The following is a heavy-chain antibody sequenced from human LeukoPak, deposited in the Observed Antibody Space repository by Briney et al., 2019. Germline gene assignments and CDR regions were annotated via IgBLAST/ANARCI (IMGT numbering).Heavy chain of an antibody. CDR1: GYTFTNYA. CDR2: INTNTGNP. CDR3: TLGSY. Sequence: GASVKVSCKASGYTFTNYAMNWVRQAPGQGLEWMGWINTNTGNPSYARDFTGRFVFSLDTSVNSAFLQINNLKAEDTAFYYCTLGSYWGQGTLVTVSS. V-gene: IGHV7-4-1*02. D-gene: IGHD3-10*01. J-gene: IGHJ4*02.